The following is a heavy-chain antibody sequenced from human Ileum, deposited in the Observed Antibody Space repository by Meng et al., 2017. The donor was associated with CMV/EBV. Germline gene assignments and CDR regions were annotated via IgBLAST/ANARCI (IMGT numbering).Heavy chain of an antibody. CDR2: IYYSGTD. V-gene: IGHV4-39*07. Sequence: SISSRNPYWGWIRQSPGKGLEWIGNIYYSGTDYYNPSLKSRVTISVDTSKNQFSLKLTSVTAADTAVYYCARALRGYNYGFFGWFDPWGQGSLVTVSS. D-gene: IGHD5-18*01. CDR3: ARALRGYNYGFFGWFDP. CDR1: SISSRNPY. J-gene: IGHJ5*02.